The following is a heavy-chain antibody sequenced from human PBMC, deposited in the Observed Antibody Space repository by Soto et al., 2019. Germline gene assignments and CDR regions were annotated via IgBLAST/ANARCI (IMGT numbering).Heavy chain of an antibody. CDR2: ISYDGSHK. J-gene: IGHJ4*02. D-gene: IGHD6-19*01. CDR3: AKDIVKTSSWPAD. Sequence: HVQLVESGGGVVQPGRSLRLSCAVSGFNFSTYGMHWVRQAPGKGLEWVAVISYDGSHKDFADYVKGRIAISRDNSKHTLFLQMNSLREEATAVYYCAKDIVKTSSWPADWGQGTLVTVSS. V-gene: IGHV3-30*18. CDR1: GFNFSTYG.